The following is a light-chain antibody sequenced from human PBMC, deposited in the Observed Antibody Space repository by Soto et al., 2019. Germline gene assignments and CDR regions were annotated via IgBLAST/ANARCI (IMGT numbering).Light chain of an antibody. CDR1: QSVSSN. J-gene: IGKJ4*01. V-gene: IGKV3D-15*01. CDR2: SAS. Sequence: EIVMTQSPATLSVSPGERATLSCRASQSVSSNLAWYQQKRGQAPRLLISSASTRATGIPARFSGSGSGTEFTLTISSLQSEDFAIYYCQQHNNWPLTFGGGTKVEIK. CDR3: QQHNNWPLT.